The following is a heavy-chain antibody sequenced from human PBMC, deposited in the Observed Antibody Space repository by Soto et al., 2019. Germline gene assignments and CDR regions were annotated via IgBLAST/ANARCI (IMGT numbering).Heavy chain of an antibody. CDR1: GFTFDDYA. V-gene: IGHV3-9*01. Sequence: EVQLVESGGGLVQPGRSLRLSCAASGFTFDDYAMHWVRQAPGKGLEWVSGISWNSGSIGYADSVKGRFTISRDNAKNSLYLQMNSLRAEDTALYYCAKDIRDYYDSSGYYSWAFDIWGQGTMVTVSS. D-gene: IGHD3-22*01. J-gene: IGHJ3*02. CDR3: AKDIRDYYDSSGYYSWAFDI. CDR2: ISWNSGSI.